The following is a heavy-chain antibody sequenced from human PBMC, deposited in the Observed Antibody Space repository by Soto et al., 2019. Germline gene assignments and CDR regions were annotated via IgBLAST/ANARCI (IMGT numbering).Heavy chain of an antibody. CDR3: AKEIHYYDSSGYYQYYYYGMDV. D-gene: IGHD3-22*01. V-gene: IGHV3-30*18. Sequence: ESGGGLVKPGGSLRLSCAASGFTFSSYSMNWVRQAPGKGLEWVAVISYDGSNKYYADSVKGRFTISRDNSKNTLYLQMNSLRAEDTAVYYCAKEIHYYDSSGYYQYYYYGMDVWGQGTTVTVSS. CDR1: GFTFSSYS. CDR2: ISYDGSNK. J-gene: IGHJ6*02.